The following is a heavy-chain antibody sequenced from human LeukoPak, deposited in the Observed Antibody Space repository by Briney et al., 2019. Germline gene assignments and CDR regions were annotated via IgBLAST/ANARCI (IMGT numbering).Heavy chain of an antibody. CDR3: ARDLVNYDSSGYLEY. D-gene: IGHD3-22*01. Sequence: ASVKVSCKASGYTFTGYYMHWVRQAPGQGLEWMGWINPNSGGTNYAQKFRGRVTMTRDTSISTAYMELSRLRSDDTAVYYCARDLVNYDSSGYLEYWGQGNLVTVSS. CDR2: INPNSGGT. V-gene: IGHV1-2*02. CDR1: GYTFTGYY. J-gene: IGHJ4*02.